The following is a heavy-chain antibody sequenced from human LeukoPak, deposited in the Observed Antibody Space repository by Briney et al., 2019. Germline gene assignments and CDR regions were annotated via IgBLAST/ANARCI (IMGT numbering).Heavy chain of an antibody. CDR2: ISGSGDST. J-gene: IGHJ4*02. CDR1: GFTFSSYA. V-gene: IGHV3-23*01. Sequence: GGSLRLSYAASGFTFSSYAMSWVRQAPGKGLDWISTISGSGDSTFDADSVKGRFTISRDNSQNTLYLQLNSLRADDTAVYYCAKDWASGFGELLLDYWGQGTLVTVSS. D-gene: IGHD3-10*01. CDR3: AKDWASGFGELLLDY.